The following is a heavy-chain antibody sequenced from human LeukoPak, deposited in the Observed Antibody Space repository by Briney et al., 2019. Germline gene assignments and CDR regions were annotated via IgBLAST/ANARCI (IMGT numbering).Heavy chain of an antibody. J-gene: IGHJ4*02. CDR1: GFTFSSYG. CDR3: AKGYYYDSSGWVFDY. Sequence: GSLRLSCAASGFTFSSYGMHWVRQAPGKGLEWVAVISYDGSNKYYADSVEGRFTISRDNSKNTLYLQMNSLRAEDTAVYYCAKGYYYDSSGWVFDYWGQGTLVTVSS. D-gene: IGHD3-22*01. CDR2: ISYDGSNK. V-gene: IGHV3-30*18.